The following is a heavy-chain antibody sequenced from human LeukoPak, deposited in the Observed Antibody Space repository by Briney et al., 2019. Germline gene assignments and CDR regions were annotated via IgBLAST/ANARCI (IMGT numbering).Heavy chain of an antibody. V-gene: IGHV3-48*03. CDR3: ARDRAMAAFDY. CDR1: GFTFSSYE. CDR2: ISSSGSTI. Sequence: PGGSLRLSCAASGFTFSSYEMNWVRQAPGKGLEWVSYISSSGSTIYYADSVKGRFTISRDNAKNSLYPQMNSLRAEDTAVYYCARDRAMAAFDYWGQGTLVTVSS. J-gene: IGHJ4*02. D-gene: IGHD5-18*01.